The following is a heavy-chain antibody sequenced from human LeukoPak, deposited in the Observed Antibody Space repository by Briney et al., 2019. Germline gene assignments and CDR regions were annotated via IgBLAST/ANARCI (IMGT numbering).Heavy chain of an antibody. CDR3: VGSSGWWGFDY. D-gene: IGHD6-19*01. V-gene: IGHV3-11*04. CDR2: ISSSGSTI. Sequence: GGSLRLSCAASGFTFSDYYTSWIRQAPGKGLEWVSYISSSGSTIYYADSVKGRFTISRDNAKNSLYLQMNSLRAEDTAVYYCVGSSGWWGFDYWGQGTLVTVSS. J-gene: IGHJ4*02. CDR1: GFTFSDYY.